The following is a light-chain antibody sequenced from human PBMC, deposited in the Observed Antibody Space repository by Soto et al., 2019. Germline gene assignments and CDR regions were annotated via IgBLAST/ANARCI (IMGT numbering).Light chain of an antibody. V-gene: IGKV3-20*01. J-gene: IGKJ2*01. CDR3: QLYGSSPQT. CDR1: QSVSRSF. CDR2: HAS. Sequence: EIVLTQSPGTLSLSPGEVVTLSCRASQSVSRSFLAWYQQKHGQPPRLLIYHASSRSTGIPDRFSGSGSGTDFTLTISRLEREDLAVYYCQLYGSSPQTFGQGTKLEI.